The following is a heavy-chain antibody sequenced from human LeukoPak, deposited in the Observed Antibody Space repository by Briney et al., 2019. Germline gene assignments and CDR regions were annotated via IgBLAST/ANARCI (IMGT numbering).Heavy chain of an antibody. CDR2: INHSGST. CDR1: GGSISSYY. J-gene: IGHJ4*02. Sequence: PSETLSLTCTVSGGSISSYYWSWIRQPPGKGLEWIGEINHSGSTNYNPSLKSRVTISVDTSKNQFSLKLSSVTAADTAVYYCARPATYAVTSYFDYWGQGTLVTVSS. V-gene: IGHV4-34*01. D-gene: IGHD4-17*01. CDR3: ARPATYAVTSYFDY.